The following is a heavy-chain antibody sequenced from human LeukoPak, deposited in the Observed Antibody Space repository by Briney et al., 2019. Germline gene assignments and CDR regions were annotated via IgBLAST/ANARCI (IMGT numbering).Heavy chain of an antibody. D-gene: IGHD3-16*02. Sequence: SETLSLTCTVSGGSISSYYWSWIRHPPGKGLEWIGYIYYSGSTNYNPSLKSRVTISVDTSKNQFSLRLSSVTAADTAVYYCAREIYAYVWGSYRSPRFDPWGQGTLVTVPS. V-gene: IGHV4-59*01. CDR1: GGSISSYY. CDR2: IYYSGST. J-gene: IGHJ5*02. CDR3: AREIYAYVWGSYRSPRFDP.